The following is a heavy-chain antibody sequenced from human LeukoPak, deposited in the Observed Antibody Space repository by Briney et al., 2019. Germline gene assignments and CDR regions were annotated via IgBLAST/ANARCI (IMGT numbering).Heavy chain of an antibody. CDR2: IYPGDSDT. CDR1: GYSFSNYW. J-gene: IGHJ4*02. CDR3: ARIWGSYRSFDY. D-gene: IGHD3-16*02. Sequence: KYGESLKISCTGSGYSFSNYWIAWVRQMPGKGLEWMGIIYPGDSDTRYNPSFQGQVTISADKSISAAYLQWTSLKASDTAMYYCARIWGSYRSFDYWGQGTLVTVSS. V-gene: IGHV5-51*01.